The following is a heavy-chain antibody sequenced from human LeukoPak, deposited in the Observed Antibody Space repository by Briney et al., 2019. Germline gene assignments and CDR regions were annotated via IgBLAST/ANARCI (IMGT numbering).Heavy chain of an antibody. CDR1: GGSFSGYY. CDR3: ARGDTDYSTDY. J-gene: IGHJ4*02. V-gene: IGHV4-34*01. Sequence: SETLSLTCAVYGGSFSGYYWSWIRQPPGKGLEWIGEINHSGSTNYNPSLKSQVTISVDTSKNQFSLKLSSVTAADTAVYYCARGDTDYSTDYWGQGTLVTVSS. D-gene: IGHD4-4*01. CDR2: INHSGST.